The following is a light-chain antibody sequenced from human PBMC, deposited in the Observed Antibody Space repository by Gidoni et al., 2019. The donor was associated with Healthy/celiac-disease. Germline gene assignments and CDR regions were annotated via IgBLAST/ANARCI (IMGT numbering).Light chain of an antibody. CDR1: SHRSYY. CDR2: GKN. CDR3: NSRDSSGKHVV. V-gene: IGLV3-19*01. Sequence: SSELTQDPAVSVALGQTVRITCQGDSHRSYYASWYQQKPGQAPVLVIYGKNNRPSGLPDRFSGSSSGNTASLTITGAQAEDEADYYCNSRDSSGKHVVFGGGTKLTV. J-gene: IGLJ2*01.